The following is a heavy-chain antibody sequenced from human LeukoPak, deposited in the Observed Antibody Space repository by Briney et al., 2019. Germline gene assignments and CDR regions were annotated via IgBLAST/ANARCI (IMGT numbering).Heavy chain of an antibody. CDR2: IYYSGST. V-gene: IGHV4-59*01. CDR1: GGPMSSYY. CDR3: ARDRCSGGSCHSDY. Sequence: SETLSLTCTVSGGPMSSYYWSWIRQPPGKGLEWIGYIYYSGSTNYNPSLKSRVTISVDTSKNQFSLKLSSVTAADTAVYYCARDRCSGGSCHSDYWGQGTLVTVSS. D-gene: IGHD2-15*01. J-gene: IGHJ4*02.